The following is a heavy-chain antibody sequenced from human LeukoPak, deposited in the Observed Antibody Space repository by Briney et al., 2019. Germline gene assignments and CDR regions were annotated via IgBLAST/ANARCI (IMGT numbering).Heavy chain of an antibody. V-gene: IGHV3-21*01. Sequence: GGSLRLSCAAFEFIFSNYTMNWVRQAPGKGLEWVSSISSRSTYMYYADSVKGRFTISRDNARNSVYLQMNSLRAEDTAVYYCARHIGSGWFGELFSWFDPWGQGTLVTVSS. CDR2: ISSRSTYM. D-gene: IGHD3-10*01. CDR1: EFIFSNYT. J-gene: IGHJ5*02. CDR3: ARHIGSGWFGELFSWFDP.